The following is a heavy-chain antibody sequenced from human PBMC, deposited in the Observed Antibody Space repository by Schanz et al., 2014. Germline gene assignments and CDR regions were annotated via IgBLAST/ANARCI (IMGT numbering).Heavy chain of an antibody. CDR2: ISGSSRTI. V-gene: IGHV3-48*01. CDR1: GFSVGNKY. Sequence: VHLLESGGGLVEPGGSLRLSCAASGFSVGNKYMNWVRQARGKGLEWVSYISGSSRTIYYADSMKGRFTISRDNAKNSLFLQMNSLRAEDTAVYYCAKGRFGELSAFDIWGQGTMVTVSS. J-gene: IGHJ3*02. D-gene: IGHD3-10*01. CDR3: AKGRFGELSAFDI.